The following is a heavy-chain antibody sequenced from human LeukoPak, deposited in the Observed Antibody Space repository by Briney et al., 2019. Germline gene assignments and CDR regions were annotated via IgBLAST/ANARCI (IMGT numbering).Heavy chain of an antibody. CDR2: ISYDGSNK. CDR3: ARDLQTYYYDTSVYFDAFDI. D-gene: IGHD3-22*01. Sequence: GRSLRLSCAASGFTFSSYGMHWVRQAPGKGLEWVAVISYDGSNKYYADSVKGRFTISRDNSKNTLYLQMNSLRAEDTAVYYCARDLQTYYYDTSVYFDAFDIWGQGTMVTVSS. V-gene: IGHV3-30*03. CDR1: GFTFSSYG. J-gene: IGHJ3*02.